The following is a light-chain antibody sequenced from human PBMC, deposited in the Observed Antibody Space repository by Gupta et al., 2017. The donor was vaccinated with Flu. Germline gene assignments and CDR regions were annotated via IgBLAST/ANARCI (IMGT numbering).Light chain of an antibody. CDR1: TGAVTSGNY. V-gene: IGLV7-43*01. CDR2: SAT. J-gene: IGLJ3*02. CDR3: LFYYGCAWL. Sequence: QPVVTQWPSLTVSPGGTVTPTCASSTGAVTSGNYPTWFQQKPGQAPWPLIYSATVRHSWTPARFSGSLLGGKAALTLSGVQPEDEAEYYCLFYYGCAWLFGGGTKLTVL.